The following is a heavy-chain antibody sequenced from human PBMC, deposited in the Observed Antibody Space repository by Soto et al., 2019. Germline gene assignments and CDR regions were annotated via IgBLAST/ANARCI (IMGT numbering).Heavy chain of an antibody. Sequence: GGSLRLSCAASGFTVSSNYMSWVRQAPGKGLEWVSVIYSGGSTYYADSVKGRFTISRHNSKNTLYLQMNSLRAEDTAVYYCARAAQSCSGGSCNAFDIWGQGTMVTVSS. V-gene: IGHV3-53*04. J-gene: IGHJ3*02. CDR3: ARAAQSCSGGSCNAFDI. D-gene: IGHD2-15*01. CDR1: GFTVSSNY. CDR2: IYSGGST.